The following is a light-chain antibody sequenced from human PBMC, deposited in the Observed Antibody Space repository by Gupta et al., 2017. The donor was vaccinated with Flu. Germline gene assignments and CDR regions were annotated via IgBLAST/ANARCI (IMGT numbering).Light chain of an antibody. J-gene: IGLJ2*01. V-gene: IGLV6-57*03. CDR2: ENN. CDR3: QSYYFVSLV. Sequence: NFMLTQPHSVSESPGKTVTISCTRNSGSIDTNYVQWYQQRPGGAPTTVIFENNERPSGVPDRFSGSSDRSSNSATLTISWLRTEDEADYYCQSYYFVSLVFGGGTRLTV. CDR1: SGSIDTNY.